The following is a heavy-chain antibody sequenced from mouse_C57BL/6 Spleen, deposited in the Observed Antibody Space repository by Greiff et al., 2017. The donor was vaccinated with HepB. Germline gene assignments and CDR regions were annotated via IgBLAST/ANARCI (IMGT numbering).Heavy chain of an antibody. J-gene: IGHJ2*01. Sequence: VQLQQSGAELARPGASVKMSCKASGYTFTSYTMHWVKQRPGKGLEWIGYIHPSSGYTKYNQKFKEKATLTADKSSSTAYMQLSSLTSEDSAVYYCARMGPTIVTYYFDYWGQGTTLTVSS. V-gene: IGHV1-4*01. D-gene: IGHD2-5*01. CDR1: GYTFTSYT. CDR3: ARMGPTIVTYYFDY. CDR2: IHPSSGYT.